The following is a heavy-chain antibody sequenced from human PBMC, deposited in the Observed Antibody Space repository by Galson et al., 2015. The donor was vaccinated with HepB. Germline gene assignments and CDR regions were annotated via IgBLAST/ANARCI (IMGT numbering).Heavy chain of an antibody. CDR1: GFTFSNAW. CDR3: TTDLGDSSGWYMVAFDI. J-gene: IGHJ3*02. CDR2: IKSKTDGGTT. V-gene: IGHV3-15*01. D-gene: IGHD6-19*01. Sequence: SLRLSCAASGFTFSNAWMSWVRQAPGKGLEWVGRIKSKTDGGTTDYAAPVKGRFTISRDDSKNTLYLQMNSLKTEDTAVYYCTTDLGDSSGWYMVAFDIWGQGTMVTVSS.